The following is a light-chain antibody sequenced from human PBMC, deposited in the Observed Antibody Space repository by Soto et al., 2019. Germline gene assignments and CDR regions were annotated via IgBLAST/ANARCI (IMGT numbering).Light chain of an antibody. Sequence: DIQMTQSPSSLSASVGDRVTISCRASQSISTYLNWYQRKPGTAPRLLIYRASSVKSGVPPRFSGSGSGRDFTLTISSLRPEDIATYFCQQSYSSPPWTFGQGTKVDIK. CDR2: RAS. J-gene: IGKJ1*01. CDR1: QSISTY. V-gene: IGKV1-39*01. CDR3: QQSYSSPPWT.